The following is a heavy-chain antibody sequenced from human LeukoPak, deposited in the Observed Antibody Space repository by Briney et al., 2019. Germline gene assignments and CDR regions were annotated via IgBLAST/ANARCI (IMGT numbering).Heavy chain of an antibody. V-gene: IGHV1-69*01. CDR3: AREPVEVAGKGYYYYYGMDV. CDR1: GGTFSSYA. J-gene: IGHJ6*02. D-gene: IGHD6-19*01. Sequence: EASVKVSCKASGGTFSSYAISWVRQAPGQGLEWMGGIIPIFGTANYAQKFQGRVTITADESTSTAYMELSSLRSEDTAVYYCAREPVEVAGKGYYYYYGMDVWGQGTTVTVSS. CDR2: IIPIFGTA.